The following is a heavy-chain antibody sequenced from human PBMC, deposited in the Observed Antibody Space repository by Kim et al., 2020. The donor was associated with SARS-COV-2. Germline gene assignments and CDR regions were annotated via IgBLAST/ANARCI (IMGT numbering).Heavy chain of an antibody. Sequence: TSYDKKFRSRVTMTRDTSTSTVYMELSSLRSEDTAVYYCARDLGYGGNPYWGQGTLVTVSS. V-gene: IGHV1-46*01. J-gene: IGHJ4*02. CDR3: ARDLGYGGNPY. CDR2: T. D-gene: IGHD2-15*01.